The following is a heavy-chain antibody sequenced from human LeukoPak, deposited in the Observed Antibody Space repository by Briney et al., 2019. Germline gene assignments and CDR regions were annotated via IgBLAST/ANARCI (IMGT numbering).Heavy chain of an antibody. J-gene: IGHJ3*02. D-gene: IGHD2-15*01. CDR3: AREGYCGGGSCHPDDAFDI. CDR2: MSAYNGQT. CDR1: GYTFSKFG. Sequence: ASVRVSCKASGYTFSKFGISWVRQAPGQGLEWMGWMSAYNGQTNFAQNFQGRVTMTTDTSTSTAYMELRSLRSDDTAVYYCAREGYCGGGSCHPDDAFDIWGQGTMVTVSS. V-gene: IGHV1-18*04.